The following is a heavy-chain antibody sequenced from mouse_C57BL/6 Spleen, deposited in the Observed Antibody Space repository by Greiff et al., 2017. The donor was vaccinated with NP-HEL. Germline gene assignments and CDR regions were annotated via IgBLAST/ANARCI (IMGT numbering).Heavy chain of an antibody. CDR1: GFTFSSYG. J-gene: IGHJ2*01. Sequence: EVHLVESGGDLVKPGGSLKLSCAASGFTFSSYGMSWVRQTPDKRLEWVATISSGGSYTYYPDSVKGRFTISRDNAKNTLYLQMSSLKSEDTAMYYCARPDGSPDRFDYWGQGTTLTVSS. CDR2: ISSGGSYT. V-gene: IGHV5-6*01. CDR3: ARPDGSPDRFDY.